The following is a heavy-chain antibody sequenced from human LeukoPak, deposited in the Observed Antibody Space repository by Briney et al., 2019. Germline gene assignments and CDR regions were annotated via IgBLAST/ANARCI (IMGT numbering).Heavy chain of an antibody. CDR3: ARVLSSWYIDTFDI. V-gene: IGHV1-2*02. CDR1: GYTFTGYY. J-gene: IGHJ3*02. CDR2: INPNSGGT. Sequence: ASVKVSCKASGYTFTGYYMRWVRQAPGQGLEWMGWINPNSGGTNYAQKFQGRVTMTRDTSISTAYMELSRLRSDDTAVYYCARVLSSWYIDTFDIWGQGTMVTVSS. D-gene: IGHD6-13*01.